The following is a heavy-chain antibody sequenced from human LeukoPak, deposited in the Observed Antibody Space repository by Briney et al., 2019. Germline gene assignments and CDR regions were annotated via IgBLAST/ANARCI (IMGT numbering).Heavy chain of an antibody. J-gene: IGHJ3*02. Sequence: PGGSLRLSCAASGLTFSSYWMSWVRQAPGKGLEWVANIKQDGSEKYYVDSVKSRFTISRDNAKKSLYLQMNSLRAEDTAVYYCARETAGWLDDAFDIWGQGTMVTVSS. CDR3: ARETAGWLDDAFDI. CDR1: GLTFSSYW. D-gene: IGHD2-15*01. V-gene: IGHV3-7*01. CDR2: IKQDGSEK.